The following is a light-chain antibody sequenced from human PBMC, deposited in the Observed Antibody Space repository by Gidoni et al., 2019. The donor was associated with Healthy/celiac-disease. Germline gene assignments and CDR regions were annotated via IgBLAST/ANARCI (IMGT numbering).Light chain of an antibody. V-gene: IGLV3-9*01. J-gene: IGLJ2*01. CDR1: NIGSKN. Sequence: SYELPQTLSVPVALGQTARITCGGNNIGSKNVHWYQQKPGQAPVLVIYRDSNRPSGIPERFSGSNSGNTATLTISRAQAGDEADYDCQVWDSSSVVFGGGTKLTVL. CDR3: QVWDSSSVV. CDR2: RDS.